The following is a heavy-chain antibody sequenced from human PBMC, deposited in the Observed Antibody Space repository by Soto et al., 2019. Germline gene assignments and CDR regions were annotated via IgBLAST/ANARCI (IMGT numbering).Heavy chain of an antibody. CDR3: ARRKETTIFGVVPPLHYGMDV. D-gene: IGHD3-3*01. V-gene: IGHV4-34*01. CDR1: GGSFSGYY. CDR2: INHSGST. J-gene: IGHJ6*02. Sequence: SETLSLTCAVYGGSFSGYYWSWIRQPPGKGLEWIGEINHSGSTNYNPSLKSRVTISVDTSKNQFSLKLSSVTAADTAVYYCARRKETTIFGVVPPLHYGMDVWGQGTTVTVSS.